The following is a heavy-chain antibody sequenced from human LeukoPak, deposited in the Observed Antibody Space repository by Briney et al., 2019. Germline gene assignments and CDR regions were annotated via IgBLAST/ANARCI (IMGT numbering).Heavy chain of an antibody. CDR1: GFTFSSYN. CDR3: ASVYYDFWSGYYPGADY. CDR2: ISGSGGST. D-gene: IGHD3-3*01. J-gene: IGHJ4*02. V-gene: IGHV3-23*01. Sequence: GGSLRLSCAGSGFTFSSYNMNWVRQAPGKGLEWVSAISGSGGSTYYADSVKGRFTISRDNSKNTLYLQMNSLRAEDTAVYYCASVYYDFWSGYYPGADYWGQGTLVTVSS.